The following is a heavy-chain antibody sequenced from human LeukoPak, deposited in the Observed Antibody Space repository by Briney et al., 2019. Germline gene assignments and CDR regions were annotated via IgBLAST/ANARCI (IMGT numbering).Heavy chain of an antibody. CDR1: GFTFSSYS. J-gene: IGHJ4*02. Sequence: GGSLRLSCAASGFTFSSYSMNWARQAPGKGLEWVSSISSSSSYIYYADSVKGRFTISRDNAKNSLYLQMNSLRTEDTALYYCAKDQGGGNGYFDYWGQGTLVTVSS. V-gene: IGHV3-21*04. D-gene: IGHD3-16*01. CDR3: AKDQGGGNGYFDY. CDR2: ISSSSSYI.